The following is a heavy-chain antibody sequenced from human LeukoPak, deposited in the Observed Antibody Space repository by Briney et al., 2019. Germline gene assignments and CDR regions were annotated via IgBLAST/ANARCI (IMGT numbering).Heavy chain of an antibody. V-gene: IGHV4-34*01. CDR3: ARLDPAMIVAIDY. CDR1: GGSFSGYY. Sequence: SETLSLTCAVYGGSFSGYYWSWIRQPPGKGLEWIGEINHSGSTNYNPSLKSRVTISVDTSKNQFSLKLSSVTAADTAVYYCARLDPAMIVAIDYWGQGTLVTVSS. CDR2: INHSGST. D-gene: IGHD3-22*01. J-gene: IGHJ4*02.